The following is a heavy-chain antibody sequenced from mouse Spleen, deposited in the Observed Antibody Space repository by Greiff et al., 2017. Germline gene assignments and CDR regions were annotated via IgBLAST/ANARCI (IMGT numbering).Heavy chain of an antibody. J-gene: IGHJ3*01. D-gene: IGHD3-1*01. Sequence: VQLQQSGAELVRPGASVKLSCTASGFNIKDDYMHWVKQRPEQGLEWIGWIDPENGDTEYASKFQGKATITADTSSNTAYLQLSSLTSEDTAVYYCTTALSGYVAYWGQGTLVTVSA. CDR3: TTALSGYVAY. CDR2: IDPENGDT. V-gene: IGHV14-4*01. CDR1: GFNIKDDY.